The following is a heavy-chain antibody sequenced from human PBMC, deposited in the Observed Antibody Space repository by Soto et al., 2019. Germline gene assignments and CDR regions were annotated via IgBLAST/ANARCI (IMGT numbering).Heavy chain of an antibody. CDR2: MNPNGGNT. CDR1: GYTFTSYD. CDR3: ATMGRQQLVPGAFDI. J-gene: IGHJ3*02. Sequence: ASVKVSCKASGYTFTSYDINWVRQATGQGLEWMGWMNPNGGNTGYAQKFQGRVTMTRNTSISTAYMELSSLRSEDTAVYYCATMGRQQLVPGAFDIWGQGTMVTVSS. V-gene: IGHV1-8*02. D-gene: IGHD6-13*01.